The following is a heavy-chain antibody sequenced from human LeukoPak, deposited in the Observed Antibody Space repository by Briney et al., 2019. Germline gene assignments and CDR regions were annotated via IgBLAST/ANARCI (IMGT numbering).Heavy chain of an antibody. CDR1: GFGFSDHY. Sequence: PGGTLRLSCAASGFGFSDHYMGWVRQAAGKGLEWVGRIEDKANSYTTEYAASVKARFSISRDDSKNSLYLQMNSLKTEDTAVYYCTRGKSVSGGASDIWGQGTMVTVSS. CDR3: TRGKSVSGGASDI. CDR2: IEDKANSYTT. V-gene: IGHV3-72*01. J-gene: IGHJ3*02. D-gene: IGHD3-10*01.